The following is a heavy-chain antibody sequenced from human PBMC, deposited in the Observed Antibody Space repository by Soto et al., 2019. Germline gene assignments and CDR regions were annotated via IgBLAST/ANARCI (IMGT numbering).Heavy chain of an antibody. CDR2: ISYDGSNK. J-gene: IGHJ4*02. Sequence: GSLRLSCAASGFTFSSYGMHWVRQAPGKGLEWVAVISYDGSNKYYADSVKGRFTISRDNSKNTLYLQMNSLRAEDTAVYYCAPHPYSWSSRGAFDYWGQGTLVTVSS. D-gene: IGHD1-26*01. CDR3: APHPYSWSSRGAFDY. V-gene: IGHV3-30*03. CDR1: GFTFSSYG.